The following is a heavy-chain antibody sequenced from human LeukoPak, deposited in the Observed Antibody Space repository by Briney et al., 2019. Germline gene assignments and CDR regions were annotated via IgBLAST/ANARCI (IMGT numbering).Heavy chain of an antibody. CDR3: ATPSWSGYYLNWFDP. J-gene: IGHJ5*02. CDR1: GYTLTELS. D-gene: IGHD3-3*01. Sequence: ASVNVSCKFSGYTLTELSMHWVRQAPGKGLEWMGGFDPEDGETIYAQKFQGRVTMTEDTSTDTAYMELSSLRSEDTAVYYCATPSWSGYYLNWFDPWGQGTLVTVSS. CDR2: FDPEDGET. V-gene: IGHV1-24*01.